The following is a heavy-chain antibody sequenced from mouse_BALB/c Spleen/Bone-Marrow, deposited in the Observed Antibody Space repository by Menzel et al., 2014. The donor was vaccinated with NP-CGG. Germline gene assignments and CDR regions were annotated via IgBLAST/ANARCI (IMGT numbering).Heavy chain of an antibody. D-gene: IGHD1-1*01. CDR1: GYTFTSYW. CDR3: TRGYYGSSYDY. Sequence: QVQLKQSGAELVRPGASVKLSCKASGYTFTSYWINWVKQRPGQGLEWIGNIYPSDSYTNYNQKFKDKATLTVDKSSSTAYMQLSSPTSEDSAVYYCTRGYYGSSYDYWGQGTILTVSS. CDR2: IYPSDSYT. V-gene: IGHV1-69*02. J-gene: IGHJ2*01.